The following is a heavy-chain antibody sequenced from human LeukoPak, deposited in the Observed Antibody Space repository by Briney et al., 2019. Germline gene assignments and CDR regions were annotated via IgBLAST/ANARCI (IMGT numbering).Heavy chain of an antibody. CDR1: GYTFTSYG. CDR2: ISAYNGNT. D-gene: IGHD3-10*01. CDR3: ARDEMVRGSYYGMDV. J-gene: IGHJ6*02. Sequence: GASVNVSCKASGYTFTSYGISWVRQAPGQGLEWMGWISAYNGNTNYAQKLQGRVTMTTDTSTSTAYMELRSLRSDDTAVYYCARDEMVRGSYYGMDVWGQGTTVSVSS. V-gene: IGHV1-18*01.